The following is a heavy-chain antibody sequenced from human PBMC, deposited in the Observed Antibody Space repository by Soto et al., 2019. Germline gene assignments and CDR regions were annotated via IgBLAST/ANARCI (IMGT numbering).Heavy chain of an antibody. CDR3: ARAYSNSLRRYYYYYMDV. CDR1: GFTVSSNY. CDR2: IYSGGST. Sequence: GGSLILSCAASGFTVSSNYMSWVRQAPGKGLEWVSVIYSGGSTYYADSVKGRFTISRDNSKNTLYLQMNSLRAEDTAVYYCARAYSNSLRRYYYYYMDVWGKGTTVTVSS. D-gene: IGHD4-4*01. J-gene: IGHJ6*03. V-gene: IGHV3-53*01.